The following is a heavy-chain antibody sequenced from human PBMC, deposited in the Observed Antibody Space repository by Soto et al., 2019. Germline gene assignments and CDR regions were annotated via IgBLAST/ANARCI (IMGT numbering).Heavy chain of an antibody. CDR3: AHKGGRGAAMDV. CDR1: GFSLSTSAEG. Sequence: QITLKESGPTLVKPTQTLTLTRTFSGFSLSTSAEGVAWIRQPPGKALEWLALIYWDDDERYSSFLKSRLTIAKDTSKNQVVLTMANMDPVDTATYFCAHKGGRGAAMDVWGQGTTVTVSS. J-gene: IGHJ6*02. CDR2: IYWDDDE. V-gene: IGHV2-5*02. D-gene: IGHD2-15*01.